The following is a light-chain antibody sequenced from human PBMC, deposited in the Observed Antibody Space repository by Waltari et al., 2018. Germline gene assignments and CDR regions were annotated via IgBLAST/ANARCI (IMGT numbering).Light chain of an antibody. CDR1: RSDVGTYKL. CDR2: EGS. CDR3: CSYAGSSTLV. Sequence: QSALTQPASVSGSPGQSLTISCTGPRSDVGTYKLVSWYQQPPGKAPKLMIYEGSKRPSGVSNRFSGSKSGNTASLTISGLQAEDEADYYCCSYAGSSTLVFGGGTKLTVL. J-gene: IGLJ3*02. V-gene: IGLV2-23*01.